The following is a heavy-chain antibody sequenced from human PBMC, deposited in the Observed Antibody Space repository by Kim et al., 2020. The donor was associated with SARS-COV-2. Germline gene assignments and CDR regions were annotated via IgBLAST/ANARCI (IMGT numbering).Heavy chain of an antibody. J-gene: IGHJ4*02. Sequence: SETLSLTCAVYGGSFSGYYWSWIRQSPGKGLEWIGEINHSGSTNYNPSLKSRVTISVDTSKNQFSLKLSSVTAADTAVYYCARGGRRYYFDYCGQGTLVTVSP. V-gene: IGHV4-34*01. CDR2: INHSGST. CDR1: GGSFSGYY. CDR3: ARGGRRYYFDY.